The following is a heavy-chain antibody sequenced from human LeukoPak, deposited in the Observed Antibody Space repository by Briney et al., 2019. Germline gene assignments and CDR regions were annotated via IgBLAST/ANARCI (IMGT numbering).Heavy chain of an antibody. CDR2: TSANGDTT. J-gene: IGHJ5*01. CDR3: VKDCSRDWNGHWFDS. CDR1: GFTFSDFS. V-gene: IGHV3-64D*09. D-gene: IGHD1-1*01. Sequence: PGGSLRLSCAASGFTFSDFSMNWVRQAPGKGLEYDSATSANGDTTYYTDSVKGRFTISRDNSKNTVYLHMSSLRAEDTAVYFCVKDCSRDWNGHWFDSWGQGTLVTVSS.